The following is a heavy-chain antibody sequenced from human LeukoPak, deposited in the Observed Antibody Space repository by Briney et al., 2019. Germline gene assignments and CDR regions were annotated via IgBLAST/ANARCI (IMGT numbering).Heavy chain of an antibody. CDR1: GFTFSSYA. V-gene: IGHV3-23*01. CDR3: AKPYYYDSSGYYEYYFDY. Sequence: GGSLRLSCAASGFTFSSYAMSWVRQAPGKGLEWVSAISGSGGSTYYADSVKGRFTISRDNSKNTLYLQVNSLRAEDTAVYYCAKPYYYDSSGYYEYYFDYWGQGTLVTVSS. D-gene: IGHD3-22*01. CDR2: ISGSGGST. J-gene: IGHJ4*02.